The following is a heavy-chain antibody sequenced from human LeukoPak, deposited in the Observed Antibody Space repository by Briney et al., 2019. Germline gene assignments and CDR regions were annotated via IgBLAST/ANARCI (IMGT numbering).Heavy chain of an antibody. Sequence: GRSLRLSCAASGFTFGSYGMHWVRQAPGKGLEWVAVISYDGSNKYYADSVKGRFTISRDNSKNTLYLQMNSLRAEDTAVYYCAKDRRDGGYPYYFDYWGQGTLVTVSS. V-gene: IGHV3-30*18. J-gene: IGHJ4*02. D-gene: IGHD5-12*01. CDR3: AKDRRDGGYPYYFDY. CDR2: ISYDGSNK. CDR1: GFTFGSYG.